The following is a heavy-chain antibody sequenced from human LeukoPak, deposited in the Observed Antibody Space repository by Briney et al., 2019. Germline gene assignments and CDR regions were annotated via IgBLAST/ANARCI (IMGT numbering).Heavy chain of an antibody. J-gene: IGHJ4*02. Sequence: ASVKVSCKASGYTFTGYYMHWVRQAPGQGLEWMGWIKPNSGGTNYAQKFQGRVTMTRDTSITTAYIELSSLRSDDTAVYYCARVFGRQLADFWGQGTLVIVSS. CDR2: IKPNSGGT. CDR1: GYTFTGYY. CDR3: ARVFGRQLADF. D-gene: IGHD1-26*01. V-gene: IGHV1-2*02.